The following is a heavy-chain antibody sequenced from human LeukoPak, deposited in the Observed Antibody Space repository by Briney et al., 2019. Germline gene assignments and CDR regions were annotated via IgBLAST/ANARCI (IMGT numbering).Heavy chain of an antibody. V-gene: IGHV4-39*07. J-gene: IGHJ6*02. CDR2: IYYSGST. CDR3: ARDKAGTMVRGVINGMDV. CDR1: GGSISSSSYY. D-gene: IGHD3-10*01. Sequence: SETLSLTCTVSGGSISSSSYYWGWIRQPPGKGLEWIGSIYYSGSTYYNPSLKSRVTISVDTSKKQFSLKLSSVTAADTAVYYCARDKAGTMVRGVINGMDVWGQGTTVTVSS.